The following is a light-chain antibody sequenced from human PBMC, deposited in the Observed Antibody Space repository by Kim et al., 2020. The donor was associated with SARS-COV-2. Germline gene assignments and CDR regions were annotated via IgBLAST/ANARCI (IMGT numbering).Light chain of an antibody. CDR3: QAWDNGAVV. CDR2: QDD. V-gene: IGLV3-1*01. Sequence: SSELTQPPSESVSPGQTASITCSGDNLGNKYISWYQKKSGQSPVVVIFQDDKRPSGIPERFSGSTSDNTATLTISGTQAMDEADYYCQAWDNGAVVFGGG. CDR1: NLGNKY. J-gene: IGLJ3*02.